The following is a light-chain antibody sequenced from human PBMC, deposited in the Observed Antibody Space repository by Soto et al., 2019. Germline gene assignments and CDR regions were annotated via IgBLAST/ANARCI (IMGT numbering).Light chain of an antibody. CDR1: QSVSSY. CDR3: QQRSDWPPIT. CDR2: DAS. J-gene: IGKJ5*01. V-gene: IGKV3-11*01. Sequence: EIALTQSPGTLSLSPGERATLTCRASQSVSSYLAWYQQKTGQAPRLLIYDASNRAAGVPYRFRGSGSGTDFTLTISSVEPEDFGVYYCQQRSDWPPITFGQGTRLEIK.